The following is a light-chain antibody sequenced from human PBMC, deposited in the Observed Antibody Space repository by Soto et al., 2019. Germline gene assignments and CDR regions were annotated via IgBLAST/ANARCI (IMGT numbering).Light chain of an antibody. J-gene: IGKJ5*01. CDR1: QSVSSSY. V-gene: IGKV3-20*01. CDR2: GAS. CDR3: QQYHGSPIT. Sequence: EIVLTQSPGTLSLSPGERATLSCRASQSVSSSYLAWHQQKPGQTPRLLIYGASRRATGIPDRFSGSGSGTDFTLTISRLEPEDFAVNYCQQYHGSPITFGQGTRLDIK.